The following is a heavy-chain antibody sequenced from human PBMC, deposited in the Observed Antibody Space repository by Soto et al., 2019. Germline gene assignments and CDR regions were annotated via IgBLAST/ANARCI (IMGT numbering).Heavy chain of an antibody. CDR1: GGSISNYY. J-gene: IGHJ4*02. D-gene: IGHD2-2*01. CDR3: ARHVVPAANYFDY. V-gene: IGHV4-59*08. Sequence: QVQLQESGPGLVKPSETLSLTCTVSGGSISNYYWSWIRQPPGKGLEWIAYIYYSGSTNYNPALKSRVTIPLDTSKNHVSLKLSSVTAEDTAVYYCARHVVPAANYFDYWGQGTLVTVSS. CDR2: IYYSGST.